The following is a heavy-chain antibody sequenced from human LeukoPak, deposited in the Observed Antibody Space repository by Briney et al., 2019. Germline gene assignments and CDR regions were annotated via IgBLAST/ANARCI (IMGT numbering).Heavy chain of an antibody. CDR3: ARITKGDYFDY. D-gene: IGHD1-26*01. V-gene: IGHV1-46*01. CDR2: INPSGGST. Sequence: ASVKVSCKASGYTFTSYYMHWVRQAPGQGLEWMGIINPSGGSTSYAQRFQGRVTMTRDTSTSTVYMELSGLRSDDTAVYYCARITKGDYFDYWGQGTLVTVSS. J-gene: IGHJ4*02. CDR1: GYTFTSYY.